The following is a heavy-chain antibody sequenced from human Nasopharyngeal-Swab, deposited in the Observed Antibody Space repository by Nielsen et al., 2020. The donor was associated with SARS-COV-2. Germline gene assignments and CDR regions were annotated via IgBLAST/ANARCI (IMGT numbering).Heavy chain of an antibody. CDR3: AREKTHYDSSGYYYLWFDP. V-gene: IGHV4-39*07. D-gene: IGHD3-22*01. J-gene: IGHJ5*02. CDR2: VYYGLAI. Sequence: WIRQPPGKGLEWIGSVYYGLAIQYSPSLKSRATISIDTSKNQLSLEVSSVTAADTAVYYCAREKTHYDSSGYYYLWFDPWGQGTLVTVSS.